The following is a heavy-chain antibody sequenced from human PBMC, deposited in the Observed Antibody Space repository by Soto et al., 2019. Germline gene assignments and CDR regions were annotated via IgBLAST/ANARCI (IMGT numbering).Heavy chain of an antibody. CDR1: GYTFTSYG. J-gene: IGHJ5*02. V-gene: IGHV1-18*01. CDR2: ISAYNGNT. Sequence: ASVKVSCKASGYTFTSYGISWVRQAPGQGLEWMGWISAYNGNTNYAQKLQGRVTMTTDTSTSTAYMELRSLRSDDTAVYHCARVMVIITFTWFDPWGQGTLVTVSS. CDR3: ARVMVIITFTWFDP. D-gene: IGHD3-9*01.